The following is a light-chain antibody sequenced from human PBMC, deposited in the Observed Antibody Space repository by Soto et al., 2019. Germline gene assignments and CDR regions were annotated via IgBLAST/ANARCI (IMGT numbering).Light chain of an antibody. J-gene: IGKJ2*01. CDR1: QPIDSW. CDR2: DAS. CDR3: QHYDGFPLS. V-gene: IGKV1-5*01. Sequence: DIQMTQSPSTLSASVGDRVTISCRASQPIDSWLAWYQQQRPGKTPKLLIYDASTLERGVPSRFSGCGSGTEFTLTISSLQPDDFATYYCQHYDGFPLSFGQGTKLEIK.